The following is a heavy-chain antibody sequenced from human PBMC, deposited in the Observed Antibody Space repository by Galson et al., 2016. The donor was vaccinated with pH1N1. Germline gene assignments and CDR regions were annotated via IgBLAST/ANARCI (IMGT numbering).Heavy chain of an antibody. V-gene: IGHV3-7*01. CDR2: IKEDGSEK. CDR3: ARAIGSSSPY. Sequence: SLRLSCAASGFAFSSYWMHWVRQAPGKGLEWVANIKEDGSEKYYVDSVKGRFTISRDNAKNSLYLQMNSLRAEDTAVYYCARAIGSSSPYWGQGTLVTVSS. D-gene: IGHD6-6*01. CDR1: GFAFSSYW. J-gene: IGHJ4*02.